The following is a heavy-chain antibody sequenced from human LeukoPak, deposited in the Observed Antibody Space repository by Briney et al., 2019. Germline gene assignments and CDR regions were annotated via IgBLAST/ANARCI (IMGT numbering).Heavy chain of an antibody. CDR3: ARGKYQLPEGY. J-gene: IGHJ4*02. V-gene: IGHV4-30-4*01. D-gene: IGHD2-2*01. CDR1: GGSISSGDYY. Sequence: PSQTLSLTCTVSGGSISSGDYYWSCIRQPPGKGLEGIGYIYYSGSTYYNPSLKSRVTISLDTSKNQFSLKLSSVTAADTAVYYCARGKYQLPEGYWGQGTLVTVSS. CDR2: IYYSGST.